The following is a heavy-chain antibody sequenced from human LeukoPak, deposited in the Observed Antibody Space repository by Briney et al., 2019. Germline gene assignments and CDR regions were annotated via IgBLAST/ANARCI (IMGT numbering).Heavy chain of an antibody. CDR1: AYTFTGYY. V-gene: IGHV1-2*06. J-gene: IGHJ4*02. CDR3: TRSLYMGTTMDYFDY. CDR2: INPNSGGT. D-gene: IGHD5-18*01. Sequence: GASVKVSCKASAYTFTGYYMHWVRQAPGQGLEWMGRINPNSGGTNYAQKFQGRVTMTRDTSISTAYMELSRLRSDDTAVYYCTRSLYMGTTMDYFDYWGQGTLVTVSS.